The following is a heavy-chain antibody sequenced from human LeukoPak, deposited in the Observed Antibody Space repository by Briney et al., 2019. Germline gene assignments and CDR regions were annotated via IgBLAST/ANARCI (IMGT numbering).Heavy chain of an antibody. CDR2: IYPGDSDT. D-gene: IGHD6-13*01. CDR1: GYSFTSYW. Sequence: GESLKISCKGSGYSFTSYWIGWVRQMPGKGLEWMGIIYPGDSDTRCSPSFQGQVTISADKSISTAYLQWSSLKASDTAMYYCARVLRSQLVRGNDAFDIWGQGTMVTVSS. CDR3: ARVLRSQLVRGNDAFDI. J-gene: IGHJ3*02. V-gene: IGHV5-51*01.